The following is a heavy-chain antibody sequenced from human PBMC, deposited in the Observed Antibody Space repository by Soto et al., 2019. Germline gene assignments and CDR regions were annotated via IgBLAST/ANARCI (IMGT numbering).Heavy chain of an antibody. V-gene: IGHV1-69*06. D-gene: IGHD3-16*02. J-gene: IGHJ4*02. CDR2: IIPIFGTA. CDR1: GGTFSSYA. CDR3: ARDRVAGDYVWGSYRYLDY. Sequence: SVKVSFKASGGTFSSYAISWVRQAPGQGLEWMGGIIPIFGTANYAQKFQGRVTITADKSTSTAYMELSSLRSEDTAVYYCARDRVAGDYVWGSYRYLDYWGQGTLVTVSS.